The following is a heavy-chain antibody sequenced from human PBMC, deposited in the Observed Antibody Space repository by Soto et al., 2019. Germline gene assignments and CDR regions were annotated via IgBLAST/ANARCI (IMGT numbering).Heavy chain of an antibody. CDR3: ARARGGDSGDYASLFDR. J-gene: IGHJ5*02. CDR2: IYHSGST. CDR1: GGSISSGGYS. Sequence: PSETLSLTCAVSGGSISSGGYSWSWIRQPPGKGLEWIGYIYHSGSTYYNPSLKSRVTISVDRSKNQFSLKVTSMTAADTAVYFCARARGGDSGDYASLFDRWGQGNLVTVS. D-gene: IGHD4-17*01. V-gene: IGHV4-30-2*01.